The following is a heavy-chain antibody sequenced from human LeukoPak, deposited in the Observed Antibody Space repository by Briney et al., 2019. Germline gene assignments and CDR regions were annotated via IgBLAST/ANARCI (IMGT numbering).Heavy chain of an antibody. CDR3: TRGGRGETVALFET. V-gene: IGHV6-1*01. CDR2: TYYRSKWYD. D-gene: IGHD6-19*01. Sequence: SQTLSLTCAISGDSVSNNNAAWNWIRQSPSRGLEWLGRTYYRSKWYDDYAVSVKSRMIINPDTSKNQVSLQLNSVTPEDTAVYYCTRGGRGETVALFETWGRGTLVTVSS. J-gene: IGHJ5*02. CDR1: GDSVSNNNAA.